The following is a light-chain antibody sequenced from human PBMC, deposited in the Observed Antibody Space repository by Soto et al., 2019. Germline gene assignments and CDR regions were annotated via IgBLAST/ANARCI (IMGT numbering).Light chain of an antibody. CDR3: QQNNNRPYT. CDR1: QAISKY. Sequence: DIQMTQSPSSLSASLGDRVTITCQASQAISKYLHWYHQRPGKAPILVIYDASNLEAGAPSRFSGGGSGKSFTLNISSLQPEDIGTYFCQQNNNRPYTFGQGTKLDIK. J-gene: IGKJ2*01. V-gene: IGKV1-33*01. CDR2: DAS.